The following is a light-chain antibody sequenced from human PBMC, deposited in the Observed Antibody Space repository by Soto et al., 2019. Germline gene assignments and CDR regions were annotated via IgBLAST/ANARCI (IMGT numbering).Light chain of an antibody. CDR1: QGVSNY. CDR3: LQYFTYPFT. V-gene: IGKV1-8*01. Sequence: AIRMTQSPSSFSASTGDRVTITCRASQGVSNYLAWYQQRPGKAPKLLIYAASTLQTGVPSTFSGSGSGTDFTFTISRLQSDDFATSYCLQYFTYPFTFGPGTKVDI. CDR2: AAS. J-gene: IGKJ3*01.